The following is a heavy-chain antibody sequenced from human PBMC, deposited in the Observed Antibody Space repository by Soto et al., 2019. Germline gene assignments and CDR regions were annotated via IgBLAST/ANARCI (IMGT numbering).Heavy chain of an antibody. J-gene: IGHJ4*02. Sequence: QVQLVQSGAEVKKPGASVKVSCKASGYTFTSYHITWVRQAPGQGLEWMGWISAYNGNTNYAQKLQGRVTMTTETSTSTAYRELRSLRTDDTAVYSCARAAPPPREWGQGTLVTVSS. CDR3: ARAAPPPRE. V-gene: IGHV1-18*01. CDR2: ISAYNGNT. CDR1: GYTFTSYH.